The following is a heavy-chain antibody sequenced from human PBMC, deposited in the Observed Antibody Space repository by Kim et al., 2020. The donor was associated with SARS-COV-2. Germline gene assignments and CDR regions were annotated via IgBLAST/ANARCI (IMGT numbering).Heavy chain of an antibody. CDR3: AKRYDRFDGFDF. CDR1: GFIFGDYG. D-gene: IGHD3-10*01. V-gene: IGHV3-9*01. CDR2: VSWNSGSI. Sequence: GGSLRLSCAASGFIFGDYGMYWVRQTPGKGLEWVAGVSWNSGSIGYADSVKGRFTIPRDNAKSSVYLQINSVRPEDTASYYCAKRYDRFDGFDFWGQWTT. J-gene: IGHJ6*02.